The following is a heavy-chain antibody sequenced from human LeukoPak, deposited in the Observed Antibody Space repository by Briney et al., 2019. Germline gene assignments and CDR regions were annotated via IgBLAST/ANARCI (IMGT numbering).Heavy chain of an antibody. Sequence: PSETLSLTCTVSGGSISSSSYYWGWIRQPPGKGLEWIGSIYYSGSTYYNPSLKSRVTISVDTSKNQFSLKLSSVTAADTAVYYCARAHYDILTGQDAFDIWGQGTMVTVSS. CDR1: GGSISSSSYY. V-gene: IGHV4-39*01. CDR3: ARAHYDILTGQDAFDI. CDR2: IYYSGST. J-gene: IGHJ3*02. D-gene: IGHD3-9*01.